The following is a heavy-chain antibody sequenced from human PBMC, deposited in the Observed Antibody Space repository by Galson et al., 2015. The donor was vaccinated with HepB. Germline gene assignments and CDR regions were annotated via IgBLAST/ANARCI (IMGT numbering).Heavy chain of an antibody. D-gene: IGHD6-13*01. Sequence: SLRLSCAASGFTFSSYAMSWVRRAPGMGLEWVSAITSSGDNTYYTDSVKGHFTISRDNSKNTLYLQMNSLRAEDTAVYYCAKYLGGSSWYYFDNWGQGTQVTVSS. CDR2: ITSSGDNT. V-gene: IGHV3-23*01. CDR1: GFTFSSYA. J-gene: IGHJ4*02. CDR3: AKYLGGSSWYYFDN.